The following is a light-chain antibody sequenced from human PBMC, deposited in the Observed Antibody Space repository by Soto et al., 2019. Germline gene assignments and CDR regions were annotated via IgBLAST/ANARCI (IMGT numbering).Light chain of an antibody. V-gene: IGLV2-8*01. CDR1: SSDVGGYNY. CDR2: EVS. J-gene: IGLJ3*02. Sequence: QSVPTQPPSASGSPGQSATISCTGTSSDVGGYNYVSWYQQYPGKAPKLMIYEVSKRPSGVPDRFSGSKSGNTASLTVSGLQAEDEDDYYCSSYAGSSTWVFGGGTKLTVL. CDR3: SSYAGSSTWV.